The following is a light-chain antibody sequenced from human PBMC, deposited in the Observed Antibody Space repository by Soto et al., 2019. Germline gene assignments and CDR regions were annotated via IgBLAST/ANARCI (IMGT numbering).Light chain of an antibody. Sequence: EIVMTQSPATLSLSPGERATLSCRASQSVFNNLAWYQQRPGQAPRLLIFSASTRATGIPVRFSGTGSGTEFTLTISSVQSEDFAVYYCQPYYNWPPLTFGGGTKVEIK. V-gene: IGKV3-15*01. CDR1: QSVFNN. CDR3: QPYYNWPPLT. J-gene: IGKJ4*01. CDR2: SAS.